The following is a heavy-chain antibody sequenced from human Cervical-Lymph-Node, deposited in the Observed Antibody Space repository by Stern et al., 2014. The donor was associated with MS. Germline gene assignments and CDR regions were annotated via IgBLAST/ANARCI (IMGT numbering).Heavy chain of an antibody. Sequence: QVQLVQAGAEVKKPGASVEVSCKASGYTLSELSMHWVRQAPGRGLEWLGGFDPEEGGTIYAQKFQGRVTMTEDTSTDTAYMELSSLRSEDTAVYYCAAQNTVTNYYYYGMDVWGQGTTVTVSS. D-gene: IGHD4-17*01. CDR2: FDPEEGGT. J-gene: IGHJ6*02. V-gene: IGHV1-24*01. CDR1: GYTLSELS. CDR3: AAQNTVTNYYYYGMDV.